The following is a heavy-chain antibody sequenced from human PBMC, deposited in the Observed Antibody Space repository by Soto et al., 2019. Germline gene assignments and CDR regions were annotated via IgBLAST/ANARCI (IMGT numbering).Heavy chain of an antibody. V-gene: IGHV1-69*13. CDR3: ARVPNYDFWSGYFGY. CDR1: GGTFSSYA. CDR2: IIPIFGTA. Sequence: AVKVSCKASGGTFSSYAISWVRQAPGQGLEWMGGIIPIFGTANYAQKFQGRVTITADESTSTAYMELSSLRSEDTAVYYCARVPNYDFWSGYFGYWGQGTPVTVSS. J-gene: IGHJ4*02. D-gene: IGHD3-3*01.